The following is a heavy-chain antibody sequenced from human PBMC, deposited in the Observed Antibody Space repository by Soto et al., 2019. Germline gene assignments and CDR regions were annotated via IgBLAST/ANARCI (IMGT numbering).Heavy chain of an antibody. D-gene: IGHD1-26*01. CDR1: GSTFSSYD. CDR3: AQDINGSPYYYGVGV. J-gene: IGHJ6*02. Sequence: GGSLRLSCAASGSTFSSYDIHWVRQAPGKGLEWVAHITPDGNRAYYADSVKGRFTVSRDNAKNFLYLQMNSLRAEDTALYYCAQDINGSPYYYGVGVWGQGTTVTVSS. V-gene: IGHV3-30*18. CDR2: ITPDGNRA.